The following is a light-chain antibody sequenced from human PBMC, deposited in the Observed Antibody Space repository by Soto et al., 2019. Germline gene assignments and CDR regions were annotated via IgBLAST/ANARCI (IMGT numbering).Light chain of an antibody. J-gene: IGKJ3*01. V-gene: IGKV3-20*01. CDR2: GAS. CDR3: QQYGSSPRFT. Sequence: EIVLTQSPGTLSLSPGERATLSCRASQSVSSSYLAWYQQKPGQAPRLLIYGASSRATGIPDRFSGSGSGTDFTLTISRREAEDFAVYYCQQYGSSPRFTFGPGTKVDIK. CDR1: QSVSSSY.